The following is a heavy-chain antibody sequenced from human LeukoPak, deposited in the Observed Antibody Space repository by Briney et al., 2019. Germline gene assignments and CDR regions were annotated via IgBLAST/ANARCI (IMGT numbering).Heavy chain of an antibody. V-gene: IGHV3-21*01. D-gene: IGHD5-18*01. Sequence: LRLSCAASGFTFSSYSMNWVRQAPGKGLECVSSISSSSSYIYYADSVKGRFTISRDNAKNSLYLQMNSLRAEDTAVYYCARVGGGYSYGPNDYWGQGTLVTVSS. CDR2: ISSSSSYI. CDR3: ARVGGGYSYGPNDY. CDR1: GFTFSSYS. J-gene: IGHJ4*02.